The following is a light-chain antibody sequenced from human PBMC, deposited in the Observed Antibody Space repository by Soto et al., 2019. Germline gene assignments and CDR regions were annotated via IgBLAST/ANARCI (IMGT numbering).Light chain of an antibody. J-gene: IGKJ4*01. CDR1: QTISSW. Sequence: DIQMTQSPSTLSGSVGDRVTITCRASQTISSWLAWYQQKPGKAPKLLIYKASTLKSGVPSRFSGSGSGTEFTLTITRLEPEDSALYYCQQYGSSVTFGGGTKVE. CDR2: KAS. CDR3: QQYGSSVT. V-gene: IGKV1-5*03.